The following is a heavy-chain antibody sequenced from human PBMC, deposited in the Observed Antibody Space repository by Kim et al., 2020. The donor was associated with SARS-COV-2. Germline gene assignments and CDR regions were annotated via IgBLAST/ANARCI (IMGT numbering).Heavy chain of an antibody. CDR1: GFTFDHYA. CDR2: ISWNSVNI. CDR3: AKDIGSTISYGFDY. V-gene: IGHV3-9*01. J-gene: IGHJ4*02. Sequence: SLRLSCAASGFTFDHYAIHWVRQAPGRGLEWVSGISWNSVNIVYADSVQGRFTISRDNAKNSLYLQMNSLRAEDTALYYCAKDIGSTISYGFDYWGQGILVTVSS. D-gene: IGHD2-2*01.